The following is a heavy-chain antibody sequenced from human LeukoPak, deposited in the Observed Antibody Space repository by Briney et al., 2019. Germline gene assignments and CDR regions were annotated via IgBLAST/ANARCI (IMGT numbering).Heavy chain of an antibody. V-gene: IGHV1-18*01. CDR1: GYTFTSYG. J-gene: IGHJ4*02. Sequence: ASVKVSCKASGYTFTSYGISWVRQAPGQGLEWMGWISAYNGNTNYAQKLQGRVTMTTDTSTSTDYWELRSLRSDDTAVYYCARSDCSSTSCYCDYWGQGTLVTVSS. CDR3: ARSDCSSTSCYCDY. CDR2: ISAYNGNT. D-gene: IGHD2-2*01.